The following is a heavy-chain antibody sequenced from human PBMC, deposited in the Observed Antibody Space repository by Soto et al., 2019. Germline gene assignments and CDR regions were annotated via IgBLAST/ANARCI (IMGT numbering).Heavy chain of an antibody. CDR1: GFSFSSYA. CDR2: ISGSGGST. J-gene: IGHJ6*02. V-gene: IGHV3-23*01. D-gene: IGHD2-2*01. Sequence: GGSLRLSCAASGFSFSSYAMSWVRQAPGKGLEWVSAISGSGGSTYYADSVKGRFTISRDNSKNTLYLQMNSLRSDDTAVYYCARVFIVVVPAAIPQDYYGMDVWGQGTTVTVSS. CDR3: ARVFIVVVPAAIPQDYYGMDV.